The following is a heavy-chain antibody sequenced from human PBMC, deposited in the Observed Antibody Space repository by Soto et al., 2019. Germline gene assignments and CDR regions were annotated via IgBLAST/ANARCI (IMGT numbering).Heavy chain of an antibody. CDR1: GFTFSSYG. D-gene: IGHD3-9*01. J-gene: IGHJ6*02. CDR3: AKEGQYYDILTGYRSYYGMDV. V-gene: IGHV3-30*18. CDR2: ISYDGSNK. Sequence: VQLVESGGGVVQPGRSLRLSCAASGFTFSSYGMHWVRQAPGKGLEWVAVISYDGSNKYYADSVKGRFTISRDNSKNTLYLQMNSLRAEDTAVYYCAKEGQYYDILTGYRSYYGMDVWGQGTTVTVSS.